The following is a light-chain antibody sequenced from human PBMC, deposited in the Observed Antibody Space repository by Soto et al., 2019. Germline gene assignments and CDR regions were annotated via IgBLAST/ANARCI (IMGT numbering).Light chain of an antibody. Sequence: EIRLTQSPGTLSLSPGERATLSSWASQTVSSNYLAWYQQKPGQAPRLLIYAASTRATGIPDRFSGSGSGTDFTLSISRLEPEDFAVYYCPLYGTSPKPFGQGTKVDIK. CDR3: PLYGTSPKP. J-gene: IGKJ1*01. CDR1: QTVSSNY. CDR2: AAS. V-gene: IGKV3-20*01.